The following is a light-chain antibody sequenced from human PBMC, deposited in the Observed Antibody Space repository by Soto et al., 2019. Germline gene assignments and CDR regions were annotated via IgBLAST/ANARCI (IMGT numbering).Light chain of an antibody. CDR3: QQRSNWPSIT. Sequence: EIVLTQSPATLSLSPGERATLSCGASQSVSTYLAWYQQKPGQAPRLLIYDASNRATGIPARFSGSGSGTDFTLTINRLEHADSAVYYCQQRSNWPSITFGQGTRLEIK. V-gene: IGKV3-11*01. CDR2: DAS. CDR1: QSVSTY. J-gene: IGKJ5*01.